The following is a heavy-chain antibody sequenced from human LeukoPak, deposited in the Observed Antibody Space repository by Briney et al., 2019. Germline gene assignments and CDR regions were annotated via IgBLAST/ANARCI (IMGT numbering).Heavy chain of an antibody. CDR1: QFSFSNYG. CDR2: ISGSGGST. J-gene: IGHJ4*02. D-gene: IGHD3-22*01. CDR3: AKDFPAMIDPGDDY. Sequence: PGGSLRLSCATSQFSFSNYGMSWVRQAPGKGLEWVSAISGSGGSTYYADSVKGRFTISRDNSKNTLYLQMNSLRAEDTAVYYCAKDFPAMIDPGDDYWGQGTLVTVSS. V-gene: IGHV3-23*01.